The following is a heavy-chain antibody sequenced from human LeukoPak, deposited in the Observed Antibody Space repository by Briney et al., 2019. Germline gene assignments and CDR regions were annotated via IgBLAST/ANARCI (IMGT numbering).Heavy chain of an antibody. J-gene: IGHJ3*02. D-gene: IGHD5-12*01. CDR1: GFTFSSYW. Sequence: GGSLRLSCAASGFTFSSYWMHWVRQAPGKGLVWVSRINSDGSSTSYADSVKGRFTISRDNAKNTLYLQMNSLRAEDTAVYYCARSEGRRGYDIWGQGTMVTVSS. V-gene: IGHV3-74*01. CDR3: ARSEGRRGYDI. CDR2: INSDGSST.